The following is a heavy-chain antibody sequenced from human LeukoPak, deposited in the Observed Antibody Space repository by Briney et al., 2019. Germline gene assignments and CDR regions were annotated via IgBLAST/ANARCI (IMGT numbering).Heavy chain of an antibody. CDR1: GGSVTSTNW. J-gene: IGHJ1*01. Sequence: PSETLSLTCAVSGGSVTSTNWWNWVRQPPGKGLEWIGEIDHTGNTNYNPSLKSRITISLDKSKNQFSLKLSSVTAADTAVYYCARSYASTVWGPGTLVTVSS. CDR3: ARSYASTV. CDR2: IDHTGNT. V-gene: IGHV4-4*02.